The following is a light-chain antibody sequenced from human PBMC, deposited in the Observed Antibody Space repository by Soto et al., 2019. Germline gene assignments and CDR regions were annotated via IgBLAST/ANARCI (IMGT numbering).Light chain of an antibody. CDR2: GVS. V-gene: IGKV3-15*01. CDR3: QQHNGWPLT. CDR1: QSVNNY. J-gene: IGKJ4*01. Sequence: EIVMTQSPATLSVFPGERATLSCRASQSVNNYLAWYQQKPGQAPRLLIYGVSTRATAIPARFSGSGSGTEFTLAISSLQSEDSAVYYCQQHNGWPLTFGAGTKVEIK.